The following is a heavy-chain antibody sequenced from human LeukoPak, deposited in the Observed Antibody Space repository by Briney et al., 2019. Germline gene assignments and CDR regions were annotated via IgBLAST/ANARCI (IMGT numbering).Heavy chain of an antibody. J-gene: IGHJ3*02. Sequence: GGSLRLSCAASGFTFDDYAMHWVRQAPGKGLEWVSGISWNSGSIGYADSVKGRFTISRDNAKNSLYLQMNSLRAEDMALYYCAKAFLGSGSSLGAFDIWGQGTMVTVSS. CDR2: ISWNSGSI. D-gene: IGHD3-10*01. V-gene: IGHV3-9*03. CDR3: AKAFLGSGSSLGAFDI. CDR1: GFTFDDYA.